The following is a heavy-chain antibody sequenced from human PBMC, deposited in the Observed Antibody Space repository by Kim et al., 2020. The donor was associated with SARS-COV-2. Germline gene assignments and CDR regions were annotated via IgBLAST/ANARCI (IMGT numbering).Heavy chain of an antibody. D-gene: IGHD6-13*01. J-gene: IGHJ6*02. CDR3: ARHGGIAAAGTPRYYYGMDV. Sequence: GESLKISCKGSGYSFTSYWIGWVRQMPGKGLEWMGIIYPGDSDTRYSPSFQGQVTISAGKSISSAYLQWSSLKASDTAMYYCARHGGIAAAGTPRYYYGMDVWGQGTTVTVSS. CDR1: GYSFTSYW. CDR2: IYPGDSDT. V-gene: IGHV5-51*01.